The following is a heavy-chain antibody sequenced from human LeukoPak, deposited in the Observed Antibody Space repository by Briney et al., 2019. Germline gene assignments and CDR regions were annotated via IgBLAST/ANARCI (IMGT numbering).Heavy chain of an antibody. CDR2: INPNSGGT. CDR3: ARFPLGQWLGFDY. V-gene: IGHV1-2*02. D-gene: IGHD6-19*01. J-gene: IGHJ4*02. Sequence: ASVKVSCKASGYTFTGYYMHWVRQAPGQGLEWMGWINPNSGGTNHAQKFQGRVTMTRDTSISTAYMELSRLRSDDTAVYYCARFPLGQWLGFDYWGQGTLVTVSS. CDR1: GYTFTGYY.